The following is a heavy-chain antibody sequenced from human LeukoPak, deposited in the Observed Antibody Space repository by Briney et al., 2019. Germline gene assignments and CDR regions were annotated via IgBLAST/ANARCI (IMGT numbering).Heavy chain of an antibody. CDR3: ARYFDDVSGHIYYLPEY. V-gene: IGHV3-30*02. CDR1: GFTLSRSG. J-gene: IGHJ6*02. D-gene: IGHD3-9*01. Sequence: AGSLTLSCAASGFTLSRSGMHWVRQAPGKGLEWVAFIRLDGSDKHHADSVEGRFTISRDDSKNMLFLQMNNLTVEDTAVYYCARYFDDVSGHIYYLPEYWGQGITV. CDR2: IRLDGSDK.